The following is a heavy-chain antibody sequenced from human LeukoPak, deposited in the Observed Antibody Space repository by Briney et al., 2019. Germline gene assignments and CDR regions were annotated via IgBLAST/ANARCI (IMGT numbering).Heavy chain of an antibody. Sequence: PGGSLRLSCAASGFTFSSYGMHWVRQAPGKGLEWVAVISYDGSNKYYADSVKGRFTISRDNSKNTLYLQMNSLRAEDTAVYYCAKDEPSYSSGWYHGYWGQGTLVTVSS. V-gene: IGHV3-30*18. CDR3: AKDEPSYSSGWYHGY. J-gene: IGHJ4*02. D-gene: IGHD6-19*01. CDR1: GFTFSSYG. CDR2: ISYDGSNK.